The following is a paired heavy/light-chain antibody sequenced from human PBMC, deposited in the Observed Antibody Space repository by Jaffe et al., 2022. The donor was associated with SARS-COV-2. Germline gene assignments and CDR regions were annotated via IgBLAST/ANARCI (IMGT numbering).Light chain of an antibody. V-gene: IGKV1-5*03. CDR3: QQYHTFWT. CDR2: KAS. Sequence: DIQMTQSPSTLSASVGDRVTITCRASQNIDSYLAWYQQKPGKAPKLLIYKASSLESGVSSRFSGSGSGTEFTLSISSLQPDDFATYHCQQYHTFWTFGQGTKVEIK. J-gene: IGKJ1*01. CDR1: QNIDSY.
Heavy chain of an antibody. D-gene: IGHD6-19*01. CDR2: IYYDGSS. CDR1: GGSMTFDSYY. J-gene: IGHJ6*02. V-gene: IGHV4-39*01. Sequence: QFQLQESGPGLVKPSETLSLSCTVSGGSMTFDSYYWSWIRQPPGKGLEWIASIYYDGSSYYSSSLKSRVTISVDTSRNQFSLKVNSVTAADTAIYYCARFGSRGWTYFHGLDVWGQGTTVTVSS. CDR3: ARFGSRGWTYFHGLDV.